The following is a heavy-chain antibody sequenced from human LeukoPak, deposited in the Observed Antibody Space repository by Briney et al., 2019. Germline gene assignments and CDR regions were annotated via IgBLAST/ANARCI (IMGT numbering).Heavy chain of an antibody. CDR1: GYSISSGYY. V-gene: IGHV4-38-2*02. D-gene: IGHD6-19*01. J-gene: IGHJ6*02. CDR2: IYHSGST. CDR3: ARSSRDYYYGMDV. Sequence: SETLSLTCTVSGYSISSGYYWGWIRQPPGKGLEWIGSIYHSGSTYYNPPLKSRVTISVDTSKNQFSLKLSSVTAADTAVYYCARSSRDYYYGMDVWGQGTTVTVSS.